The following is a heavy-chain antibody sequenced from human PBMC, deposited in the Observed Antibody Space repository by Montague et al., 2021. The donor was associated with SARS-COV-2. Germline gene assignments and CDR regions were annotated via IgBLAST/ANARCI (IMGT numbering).Heavy chain of an antibody. Sequence: SETLSLTCTVSGVSVTDYYWSWIRQPPGKGLEWVGYVLYNKGTNYNPSLKSRVAISVDTSKNQFSLRLTSVTAADTAFYYCVRHPHYDRFNCPLDFWDQGTMVTVSS. V-gene: IGHV4-59*08. J-gene: IGHJ1*01. CDR2: VLYNKGT. CDR1: GVSVTDYY. CDR3: VRHPHYDRFNCPLDF. D-gene: IGHD3-16*01.